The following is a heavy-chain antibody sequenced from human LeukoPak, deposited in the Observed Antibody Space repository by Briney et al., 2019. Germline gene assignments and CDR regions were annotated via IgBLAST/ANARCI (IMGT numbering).Heavy chain of an antibody. D-gene: IGHD3-9*01. Sequence: GASVKVSCKASGYTFTGYYMHWVRQAPGQGLEWMGWINPNSGGTNYAQKFQGRVTMTRDTSISTAYMELSRLRSDDTAVHYCARDQLLRYFDWLLPYEYYFDYWGQGTLVTVSS. CDR2: INPNSGGT. V-gene: IGHV1-2*02. J-gene: IGHJ4*02. CDR3: ARDQLLRYFDWLLPYEYYFDY. CDR1: GYTFTGYY.